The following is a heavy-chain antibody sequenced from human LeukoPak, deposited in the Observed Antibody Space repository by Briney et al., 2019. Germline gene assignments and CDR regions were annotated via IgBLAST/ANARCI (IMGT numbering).Heavy chain of an antibody. D-gene: IGHD6-13*01. J-gene: IGHJ2*01. CDR3: ARVRQQLVGHWYFDL. Sequence: SETLSLTCTVSGVSINSESFSWGWIRQSPGRGLEWIGNIYYTGSTYYNPSLKSRVTISVDTSKNQFSLKLSSVTAADTAVYYCARVRQQLVGHWYFDLWGRGTLVTVSS. CDR1: GVSINSESFS. CDR2: IYYTGST. V-gene: IGHV4-39*07.